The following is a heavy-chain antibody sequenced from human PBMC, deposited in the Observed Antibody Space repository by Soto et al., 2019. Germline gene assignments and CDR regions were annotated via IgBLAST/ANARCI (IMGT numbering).Heavy chain of an antibody. CDR2: ISAYNGNP. CDR3: ASAPDSDYGDYYRYYYMGV. D-gene: IGHD4-17*01. J-gene: IGHJ6*03. CDR1: GYTFTSYG. V-gene: IGHV1-18*01. Sequence: QVQLVQSGAEVKKPGASVKVSCKASGYTFTSYGISWVRQAPGQGLEWMGWISAYNGNPNYAQKLQGRVTMTTDTATSTAYMELRSLRSDDTAVYYCASAPDSDYGDYYRYYYMGVWCKGTTVTVAS.